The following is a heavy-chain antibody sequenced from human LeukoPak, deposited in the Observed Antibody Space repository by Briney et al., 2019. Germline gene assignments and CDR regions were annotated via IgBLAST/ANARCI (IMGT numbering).Heavy chain of an antibody. CDR2: MNPNSGNT. Sequence: ASVKVSCKASGYTFTSYGISWVRQAPGQGLEWMGWMNPNSGNTGYAQKFQGRVTMTRNTSISTAYMELSSLRSEDTAVYYCARGWMVRDLDYWGQGTLVTVSS. CDR3: ARGWMVRDLDY. D-gene: IGHD3-10*01. V-gene: IGHV1-8*02. CDR1: GYTFTSYG. J-gene: IGHJ4*02.